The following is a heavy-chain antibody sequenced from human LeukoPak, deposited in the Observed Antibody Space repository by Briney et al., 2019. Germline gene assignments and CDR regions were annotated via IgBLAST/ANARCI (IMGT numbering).Heavy chain of an antibody. J-gene: IGHJ6*03. Sequence: GESLKISCKGSGYSFTSYWIGWVRQMPGKGLEWIGIIYPGDSDTRYAPPFQGQVTISSHKSISTAYLQWSSLKASDTAMYYCARQHYYGSGSFYMDVWGKGNTVTVSS. D-gene: IGHD3-10*01. CDR2: IYPGDSDT. V-gene: IGHV5-51*01. CDR1: GYSFTSYW. CDR3: ARQHYYGSGSFYMDV.